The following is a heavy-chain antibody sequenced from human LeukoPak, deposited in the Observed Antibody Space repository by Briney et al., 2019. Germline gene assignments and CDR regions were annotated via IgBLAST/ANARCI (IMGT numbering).Heavy chain of an antibody. Sequence: GGSLRLSCAASGFTFSSYEMNWVRQAPGKGLEWVSYISSSGSTIYYADSVKGRFTISRDNAKNSLYLQMNSLRAEDTAVYYCARAISFYDSFDYWGQGTLVTVSS. CDR1: GFTFSSYE. CDR3: ARAISFYDSFDY. CDR2: ISSSGSTI. D-gene: IGHD3-22*01. V-gene: IGHV3-48*03. J-gene: IGHJ4*02.